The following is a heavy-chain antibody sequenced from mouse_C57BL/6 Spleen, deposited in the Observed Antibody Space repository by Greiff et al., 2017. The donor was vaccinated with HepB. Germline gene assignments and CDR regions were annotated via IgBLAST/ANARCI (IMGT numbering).Heavy chain of an antibody. CDR2: ISSGGDYI. CDR3: TRRGITTVVAFDD. D-gene: IGHD1-1*01. V-gene: IGHV5-9-1*02. CDR1: GFTFSSYA. J-gene: IGHJ2*01. Sequence: EVQGVESGEGLVKPGGSLKLSCAASGFTFSSYAMSWVRQTPEKRLEWVAYISSGGDYIYYADTVKGRFTISRDNARNTLYLQMSSLKSEDTAMYYCTRRGITTVVAFDDWGQGTTLTVSS.